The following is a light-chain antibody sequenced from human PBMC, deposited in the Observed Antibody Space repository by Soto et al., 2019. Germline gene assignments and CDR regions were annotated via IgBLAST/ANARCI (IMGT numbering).Light chain of an antibody. CDR3: QQYGSSPPYT. Sequence: EVVLTQSPGTLSLSPGERATLSCRASQSVSNNYFAWYQQTPGQAPRLLIFGSSDRATGIPDRFSGSGSGTDFTLTISRLEPEDFAVYYCQQYGSSPPYTFGQGTKLEIK. J-gene: IGKJ2*01. V-gene: IGKV3-20*01. CDR1: QSVSNNY. CDR2: GSS.